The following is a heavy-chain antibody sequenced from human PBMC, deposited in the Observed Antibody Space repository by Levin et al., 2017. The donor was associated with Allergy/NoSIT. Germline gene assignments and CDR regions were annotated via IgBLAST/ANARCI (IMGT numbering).Heavy chain of an antibody. D-gene: IGHD4-17*01. V-gene: IGHV3-23*01. J-gene: IGHJ4*02. CDR2: ITNSGRT. CDR3: VKEMTTVIPVFDY. Sequence: GESLKISCAASGFTFSNYDMSWVRQAPGKGLEWVSAITNSGRTYYADSVKGRFTVSRDNAKNMLYLQMNSLRADDTAVYYCVKEMTTVIPVFDYWGQGTLVTVSS. CDR1: GFTFSNYD.